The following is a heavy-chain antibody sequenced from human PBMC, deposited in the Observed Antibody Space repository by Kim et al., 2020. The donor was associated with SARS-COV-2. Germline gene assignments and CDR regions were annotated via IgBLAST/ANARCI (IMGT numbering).Heavy chain of an antibody. J-gene: IGHJ4*02. Sequence: ASVKVSCKPSGYSFTGYYIQWARQAPGQGLEWMGRIDPKCGGTIYSQKLQGRVNMTRDTSTNTAYMDLNSLTFDDTAVYYRARDARVPAYYWGQGTVVTV. V-gene: IGHV1-2*06. CDR1: GYSFTGYY. CDR3: ARDARVPAYY. D-gene: IGHD3-3*01. CDR2: IDPKCGGT.